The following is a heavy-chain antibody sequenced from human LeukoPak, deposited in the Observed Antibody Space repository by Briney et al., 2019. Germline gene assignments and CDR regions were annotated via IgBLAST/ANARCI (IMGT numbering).Heavy chain of an antibody. CDR1: GGSFSVYF. Sequence: SETLSLTCTIYGGSFSVYFWGWISQPTEKGLEWIGEINHSGSTNYNPSLKSRVTISVDTSKNQFSLKLSSVTAADTAVYYCARRIVGARRIFDYWGQGTLVTVSS. CDR3: ARRIVGARRIFDY. V-gene: IGHV4-34*01. CDR2: INHSGST. J-gene: IGHJ4*02. D-gene: IGHD1-26*01.